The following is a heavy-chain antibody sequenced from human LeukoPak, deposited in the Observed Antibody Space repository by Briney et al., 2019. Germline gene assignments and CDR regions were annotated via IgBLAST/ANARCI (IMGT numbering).Heavy chain of an antibody. D-gene: IGHD2-21*02. CDR3: ARAGHCGGDCYSDY. V-gene: IGHV1-2*02. CDR2: ILPNSGGT. J-gene: IGHJ4*02. Sequence: GASVKVSCKASGYTFTGYYMHWVRQAPGQGLEWMGWILPNSGGTNYAQKFQGRVTMTRDTSISTAYMELSRLRSDDTAVYYCARAGHCGGDCYSDYWGQGTLVTVSS. CDR1: GYTFTGYY.